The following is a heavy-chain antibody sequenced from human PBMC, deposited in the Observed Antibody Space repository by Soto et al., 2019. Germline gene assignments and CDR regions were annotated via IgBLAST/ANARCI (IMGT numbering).Heavy chain of an antibody. CDR3: ARASMYIWNDH. CDR1: GYTFTTYD. J-gene: IGHJ5*02. V-gene: IGHV1-8*02. D-gene: IGHD1-20*01. CDR2: VNPSSGNT. Sequence: QVQLVQSGAEVKRPGASVKVSCEASGYTFTTYDINWVRQASGQGLEWMGCVNPSSGNTVYAQKFHGRVTMTRDTSISTDYMELSSLKSDVTAIYYCARASMYIWNDHWGQGTLVTVSS.